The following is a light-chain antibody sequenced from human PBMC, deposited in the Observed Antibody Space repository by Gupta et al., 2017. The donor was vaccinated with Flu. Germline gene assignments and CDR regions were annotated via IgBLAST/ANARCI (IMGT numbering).Light chain of an antibody. CDR1: QSGLDSSNNKNY. Sequence: SLGERANINCKSSQSGLDSSNNKNYLAWYQHKTGQPPKLLIYWASTRESGVPDRFNGSGSGTDFTLTISSLQAEDVAVYYCQQDDSTPWTFGQGTKVEIK. J-gene: IGKJ1*01. CDR3: QQDDSTPWT. V-gene: IGKV4-1*01. CDR2: WAS.